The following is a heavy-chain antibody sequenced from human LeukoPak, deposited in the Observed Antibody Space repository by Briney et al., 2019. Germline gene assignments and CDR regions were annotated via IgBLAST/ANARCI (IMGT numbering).Heavy chain of an antibody. J-gene: IGHJ4*02. D-gene: IGHD6-13*01. Sequence: SETLSLTCTVSGGSISSCYWRWIRQPPGKGLEWIGYIYYSGTTNYNPSLKSRVTISVDTSKNQFSLKLSSVTAADTAVYYCARGVYIAAAQYGYWGQGTLVTVSS. CDR1: GGSISSCY. CDR2: IYYSGTT. CDR3: ARGVYIAAAQYGY. V-gene: IGHV4-59*01.